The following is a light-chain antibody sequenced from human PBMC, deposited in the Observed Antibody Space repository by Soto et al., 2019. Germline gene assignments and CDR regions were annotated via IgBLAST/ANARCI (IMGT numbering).Light chain of an antibody. CDR2: DVT. CDR1: SSDVGRYNY. J-gene: IGLJ2*01. V-gene: IGLV2-14*01. Sequence: QSALTQPASVSGSPGQSITISCTGTSSDVGRYNYVSWYQQHPGKAPKLMIYDVTNRPSGVSNRFSGPKSGNTASLTISGLQAEDEADYYCSSYTISITVVFGGGTKLTVL. CDR3: SSYTISITVV.